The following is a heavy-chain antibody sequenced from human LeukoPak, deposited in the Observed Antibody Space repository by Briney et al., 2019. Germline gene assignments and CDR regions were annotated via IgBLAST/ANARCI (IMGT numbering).Heavy chain of an antibody. D-gene: IGHD3-22*01. J-gene: IGHJ5*02. CDR1: GFTFSSYS. V-gene: IGHV3-48*01. Sequence: PGGSLRLSCAASGFTFSSYSMNWVRQAPGKGLEWVSYITSNSATIYYADSVRGRFTISRDNAKNSLYLQMNSLRVEDTAVYYCARDRYYDSSGYYLGWFDPWGQGTLVTVSS. CDR3: ARDRYYDSSGYYLGWFDP. CDR2: ITSNSATI.